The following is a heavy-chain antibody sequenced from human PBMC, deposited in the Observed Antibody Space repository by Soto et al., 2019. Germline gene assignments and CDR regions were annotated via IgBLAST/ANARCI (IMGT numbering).Heavy chain of an antibody. Sequence: VSKKQGKGLEWVANIKEDGSEKYYVDSVKGRSTISRDNAKNSLYLQMNSLRAEDTAVYYCVRDQYGQTSGYYFYYMEVWGKGTTVTV. V-gene: IGHV3-7*01. J-gene: IGHJ6*03. CDR3: VRDQYGQTSGYYFYYMEV. CDR2: IKEDGSEK. D-gene: IGHD4-17*01.